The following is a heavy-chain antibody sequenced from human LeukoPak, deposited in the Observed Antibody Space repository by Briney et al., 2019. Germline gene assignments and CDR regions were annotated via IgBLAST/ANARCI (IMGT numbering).Heavy chain of an antibody. D-gene: IGHD6-19*01. CDR3: AREVDSSGWSGRGYFDY. CDR2: IKQDGSEK. J-gene: IGHJ4*02. CDR1: GFTFSDYY. V-gene: IGHV3-7*01. Sequence: GGSLRLSCAASGFTFSDYYMTWIRQAPGKGLEWVANIKQDGSEKYYVDSVKGRFTISRDNAKNSLYLQMNSLRAEDTAVYYCAREVDSSGWSGRGYFDYWGQGTLVTVSS.